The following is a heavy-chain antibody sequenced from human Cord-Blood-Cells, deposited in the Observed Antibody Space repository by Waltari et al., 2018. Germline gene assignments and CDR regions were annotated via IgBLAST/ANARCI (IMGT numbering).Heavy chain of an antibody. J-gene: IGHJ6*02. CDR1: GFSLSTRGMC. Sequence: QVTLRESGPALVKPTQTLTLTCTFSGFSLSTRGMCVRWIRQPPGQALEWLALIDWDDDKYYSTSLKTRLTISKDTSKNQVVLTMTNMDPVDTATYYCARGAAASVDYYYYYGMDVWGQGTTVTVSS. CDR2: IDWDDDK. D-gene: IGHD6-13*01. CDR3: ARGAAASVDYYYYYGMDV. V-gene: IGHV2-70*01.